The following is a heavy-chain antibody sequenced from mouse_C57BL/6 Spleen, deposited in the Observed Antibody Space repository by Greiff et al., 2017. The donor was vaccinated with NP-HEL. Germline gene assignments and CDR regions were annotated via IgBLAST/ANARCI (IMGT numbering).Heavy chain of an antibody. V-gene: IGHV1-50*01. J-gene: IGHJ4*01. CDR3: ARGGLGRWAMDY. D-gene: IGHD4-1*01. Sequence: QVQLQQPGAELVKPGASVKLSCKASGYTFTSYWMQWVKQRPGQGLEWIGEIDPADSYTNYNQKFKGKATLTVDTSSSTAYMQLSSLTSEDSAVYYCARGGLGRWAMDYWGQGTSVTVSS. CDR1: GYTFTSYW. CDR2: IDPADSYT.